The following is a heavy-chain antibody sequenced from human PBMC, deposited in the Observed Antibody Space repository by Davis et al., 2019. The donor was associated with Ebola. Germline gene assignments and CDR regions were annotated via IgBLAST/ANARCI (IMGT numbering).Heavy chain of an antibody. CDR2: IYYSGST. V-gene: IGHV4-39*07. D-gene: IGHD6-19*01. J-gene: IGHJ4*02. CDR1: GGSISSSSYY. CDR3: ARVHSSSGWLFDY. Sequence: GSLRLSCTVSGGSISSSSYYWGWIRQPPGKGLEWIGSIYYSGSTYYNPSLKSRVTISVDKSKNQFSLKLSSVTAADTAVYYCARVHSSSGWLFDYWGQGTLVTVSS.